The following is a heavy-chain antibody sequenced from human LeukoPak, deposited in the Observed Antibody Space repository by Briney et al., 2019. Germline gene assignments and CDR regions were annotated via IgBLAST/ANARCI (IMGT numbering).Heavy chain of an antibody. J-gene: IGHJ1*01. CDR2: IYSDGRT. V-gene: IGHV3-66*01. CDR3: VRDRHCGGDCPPRNLQH. D-gene: IGHD2-21*02. Sequence: PGGSLTLPCAASGFTVKSIYMSWVPQAPGKGLEWVSVIYSDGRTKYADSVKGRFTISRDNSKNTLDLEMNSLRSEDTAVYYCVRDRHCGGDCPPRNLQHWGQGTVVMVSS. CDR1: GFTVKSIY.